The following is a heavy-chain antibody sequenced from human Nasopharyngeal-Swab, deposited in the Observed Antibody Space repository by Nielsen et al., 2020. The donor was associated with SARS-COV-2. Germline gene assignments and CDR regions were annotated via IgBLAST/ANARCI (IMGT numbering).Heavy chain of an antibody. CDR3: ARDEGGIFRADHDYYMDV. V-gene: IGHV3-48*04. CDR1: GFTFSSYS. J-gene: IGHJ6*03. CDR2: ISSSSSTI. Sequence: GESLKISCAASGFTFSSYSMNWVRQAPGKGLEWVSYISSSSSTIYYADSVKGRFTISRDNAKNSLYLQMNSLRAEDTAVYYCARDEGGIFRADHDYYMDVWGKGTTVTVSS. D-gene: IGHD2-15*01.